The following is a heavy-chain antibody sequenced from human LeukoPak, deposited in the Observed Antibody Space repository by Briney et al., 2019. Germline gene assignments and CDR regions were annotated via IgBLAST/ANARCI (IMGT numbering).Heavy chain of an antibody. Sequence: SGGSLRLSCAASGFNFSSYEMNWVRQAPGKGLEWVSYISSSGSTIYYADSVKGRFTISRDNAKNSLYLQMNSLRAEDTAVYYCARGMRWLQYGFDYWGQGTLVTVSS. CDR2: ISSSGSTI. CDR1: GFNFSSYE. CDR3: ARGMRWLQYGFDY. J-gene: IGHJ4*02. D-gene: IGHD5-24*01. V-gene: IGHV3-48*03.